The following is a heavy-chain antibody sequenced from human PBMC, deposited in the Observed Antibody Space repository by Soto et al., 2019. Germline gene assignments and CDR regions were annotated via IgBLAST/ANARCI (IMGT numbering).Heavy chain of an antibody. D-gene: IGHD3-10*01. V-gene: IGHV1-2*04. J-gene: IGHJ6*02. CDR2: INPNSGGT. CDR1: GYTFTGYY. CDR3: ARRWFGELFDYGMDV. Sequence: QVQLVQSGAEVKKPGASVKVSCKASGYTFTGYYMHWVRQAPGQGLEWMGWINPNSGGTNYAQKFQGWVTMTRDTSISTAYMELSRLRSDDTAVYYCARRWFGELFDYGMDVWGQGTTDTVSS.